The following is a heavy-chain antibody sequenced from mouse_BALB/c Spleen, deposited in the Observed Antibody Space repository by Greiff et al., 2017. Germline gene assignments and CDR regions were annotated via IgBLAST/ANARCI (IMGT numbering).Heavy chain of an antibody. J-gene: IGHJ3*01. CDR2: IYPGSGST. CDR1: GYTFTDYV. V-gene: IGHV1-77*01. D-gene: IGHD1-1*01. CDR3: ARENYGSSLAY. Sequence: QVQLQQSGPELVKPGASVKMSCKASGYTFTDYVISWVKQRTGQGLEWIGEIYPGSGSTYYNEKFKGKATLTADKSSNTAYMQLSSLTSEDSAVYVCARENYGSSLAYWGQGTLVTVSA.